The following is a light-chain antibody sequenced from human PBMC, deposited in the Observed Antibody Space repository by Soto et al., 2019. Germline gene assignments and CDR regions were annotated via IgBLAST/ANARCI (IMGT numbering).Light chain of an antibody. CDR2: VGTGGIVG. Sequence: QLVLTQPPSASASLGASVTLTCSQSSGNSNYKVDWYQQRPGKGPRFVMRVGTGGIVGSKGDGIPDRFSVLGSGLNRYLTINIIQEEDESDYYCGADHGGGSNFVYVFGTGTKVTVL. CDR3: GADHGGGSNFVYV. CDR1: SGNSNYK. J-gene: IGLJ1*01. V-gene: IGLV9-49*01.